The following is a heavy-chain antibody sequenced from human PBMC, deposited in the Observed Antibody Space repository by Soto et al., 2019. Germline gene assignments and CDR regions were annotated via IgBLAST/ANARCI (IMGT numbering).Heavy chain of an antibody. J-gene: IGHJ6*03. CDR1: GFTVSSNY. CDR2: IDSGGST. CDR3: ARAAWGLWFGYMDV. D-gene: IGHD3-10*01. Sequence: EVQLVESGGGLVQPGGSLRLSCAASGFTVSSNYMSWVRQAPGKGLEWVSVIDSGGSTYYADSVKGRFTISRHNSENTLYLQMNSLRTEDTAVYYCARAAWGLWFGYMDVWGKGTTVTVSS. V-gene: IGHV3-53*04.